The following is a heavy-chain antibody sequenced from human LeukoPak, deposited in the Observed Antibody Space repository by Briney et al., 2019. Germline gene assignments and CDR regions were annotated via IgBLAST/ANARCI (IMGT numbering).Heavy chain of an antibody. Sequence: HAARSLRLSCAASGFTFSSYGMHWVRQAPGKGLEWVAVISYDGGNKYYADSVKCRFTISRDNSKNTLYLQMHSLRAEDTAVYYCAKAVGYSYGYFDYWGQGTLVTVSS. CDR2: ISYDGGNK. D-gene: IGHD5-18*01. CDR3: AKAVGYSYGYFDY. J-gene: IGHJ4*02. V-gene: IGHV3-30*18. CDR1: GFTFSSYG.